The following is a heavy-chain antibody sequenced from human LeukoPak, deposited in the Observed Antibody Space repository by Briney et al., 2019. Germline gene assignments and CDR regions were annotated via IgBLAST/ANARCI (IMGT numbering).Heavy chain of an antibody. CDR2: ISSSGST. D-gene: IGHD3-22*01. Sequence: PSETLSLTCTVSGGSISGNYWSWIRQSPGKGLEWIGYISSSGSTNYNPSLKSRVTMSVDTSKNQFSLKLNFVTAADTAVYYCAKSRDSSGYRNNWFDPWGQGTLVTVSS. CDR1: GGSISGNY. J-gene: IGHJ5*02. CDR3: AKSRDSSGYRNNWFDP. V-gene: IGHV4-59*01.